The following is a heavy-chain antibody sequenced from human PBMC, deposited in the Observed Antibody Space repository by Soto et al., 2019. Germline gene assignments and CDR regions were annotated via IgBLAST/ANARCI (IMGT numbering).Heavy chain of an antibody. V-gene: IGHV3-74*01. D-gene: IGHD4-17*01. Sequence: PGGSLRLSCAASGFNFSVYWIHWVRQAPGKGLVWVARLNSDGTYASSADSVKGRLTISRDNAKNTLYLQLNSLRAEDTAVYYCARGGAYGDYRSDFWGQGTLVTVSS. J-gene: IGHJ4*02. CDR3: ARGGAYGDYRSDF. CDR2: LNSDGTYA. CDR1: GFNFSVYW.